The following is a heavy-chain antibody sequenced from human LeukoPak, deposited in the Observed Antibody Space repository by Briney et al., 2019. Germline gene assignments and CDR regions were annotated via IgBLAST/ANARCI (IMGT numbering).Heavy chain of an antibody. Sequence: GGSLRLSCAASGFTFSSYAMSWVRQAPGKGPEWVSSISGSGASTYYADSVRGRFTISRDNSKTTLYLQMNSLRAEDTAIYYCAKATYEPAAGPYYFDYWGQGTLVTVSS. CDR1: GFTFSSYA. CDR2: ISGSGAST. J-gene: IGHJ4*02. D-gene: IGHD6-13*01. V-gene: IGHV3-23*01. CDR3: AKATYEPAAGPYYFDY.